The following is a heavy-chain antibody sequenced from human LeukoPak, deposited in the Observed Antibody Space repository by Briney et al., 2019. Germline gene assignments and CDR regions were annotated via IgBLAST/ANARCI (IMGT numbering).Heavy chain of an antibody. CDR3: ARADIVVVPAAIRYYFDY. CDR2: INHSGST. V-gene: IGHV4-34*01. Sequence: SETLSLTCAVYGGSFSSYYWSWIRQPPGKGLEWIGEINHSGSTNYNPSLKSRVTISVDTSKNQFSLKLSSVTAADTAVYYCARADIVVVPAAIRYYFDYWGQGTLVTVSS. J-gene: IGHJ4*02. D-gene: IGHD2-2*01. CDR1: GGSFSSYY.